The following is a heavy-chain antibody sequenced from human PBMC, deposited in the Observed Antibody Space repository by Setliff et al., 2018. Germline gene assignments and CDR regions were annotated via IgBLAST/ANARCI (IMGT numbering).Heavy chain of an antibody. CDR2: ISYTGST. CDR1: GDSIFDNY. J-gene: IGHJ4*02. CDR3: ARSLGSGSYYNSRPFYSDY. D-gene: IGHD3-10*01. Sequence: PSETLSLTCSVPGDSIFDNYWSWIRQSPGRGLEWIAYISYTGSTNYNPSLKSRVTISGDTSKNQFSLKLTSVTAADTAVYYCARSLGSGSYYNSRPFYSDYWGQGTLVTVSS. V-gene: IGHV4-59*08.